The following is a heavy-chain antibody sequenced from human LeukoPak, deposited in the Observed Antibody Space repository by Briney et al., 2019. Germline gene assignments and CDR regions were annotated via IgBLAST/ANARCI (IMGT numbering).Heavy chain of an antibody. CDR2: IYYSGST. CDR1: GGSISGYY. D-gene: IGHD6-13*01. CDR3: ARDRAAAGSPFDY. J-gene: IGHJ4*02. Sequence: SETLSLTCTVSGGSISGYYWSWIRQPPGKGLEWIGYIYYSGSTNYNPSLKSRVTISVDTSKNQFSLKLSSVTAADTAVYYCARDRAAAGSPFDYWGQGTLVTVSS. V-gene: IGHV4-59*01.